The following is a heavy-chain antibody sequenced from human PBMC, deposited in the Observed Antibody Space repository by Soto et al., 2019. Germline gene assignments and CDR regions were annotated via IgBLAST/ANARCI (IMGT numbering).Heavy chain of an antibody. CDR1: GGTFSNYA. Sequence: GASVKVSCKASGGTFSNYAISWVRQAPGQGLEWMGGIILPFGTANYAQKFQGRVTITADESMTTAYMELSGLRSEDTAVYYCARGPDSHYNDSHASSYPWGQGTLVTVSS. V-gene: IGHV1-69*13. J-gene: IGHJ5*02. CDR3: ARGPDSHYNDSHASSYP. CDR2: IILPFGTA. D-gene: IGHD4-4*01.